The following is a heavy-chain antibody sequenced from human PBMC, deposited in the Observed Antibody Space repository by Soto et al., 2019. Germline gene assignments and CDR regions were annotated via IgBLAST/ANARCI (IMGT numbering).Heavy chain of an antibody. CDR2: ISAYNGNT. CDR1: GYTFTSYG. Sequence: QVQLVQSGAEVKKPGASVKVSCKASGYTFTSYGISWVRQAPGQGLEWMGWISAYNGNTNYAQKLQGRVTMTTDPSTSTAYMELRSLRSDDTAVYYCARDRYYDILTGYYIRFGPNDYWGQGTLVTVSS. V-gene: IGHV1-18*01. D-gene: IGHD3-9*01. CDR3: ARDRYYDILTGYYIRFGPNDY. J-gene: IGHJ4*02.